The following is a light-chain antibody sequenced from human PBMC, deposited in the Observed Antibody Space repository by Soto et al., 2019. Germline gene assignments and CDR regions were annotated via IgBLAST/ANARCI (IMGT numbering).Light chain of an antibody. J-gene: IGLJ1*01. Sequence: HSALTQPASVSGSPGQSITISCTGTSSDVGSYNLFSWYQQHPGKAPKLIIYEGSKRPSGVSNRFSGSKSGNTASLTISGLQAEDESDYYRCSYAGGSTYVFGTGTKLTVL. CDR2: EGS. V-gene: IGLV2-23*01. CDR1: SSDVGSYNL. CDR3: CSYAGGSTYV.